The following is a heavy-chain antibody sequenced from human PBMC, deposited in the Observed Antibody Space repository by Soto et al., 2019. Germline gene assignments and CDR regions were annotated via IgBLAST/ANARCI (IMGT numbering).Heavy chain of an antibody. CDR2: VFHTGST. V-gene: IGHV4-59*11. CDR1: GASITSHY. CDR3: ATPPPPGGCLGVFDY. Sequence: SETLSLTCTVSGASITSHYWSWVRQPPGKGPEWIGYVFHTGSTNYNPSLKSRVTISLDTSKNQFSLILKSMTAADTAVYYCATPPPPGGCLGVFDYWSQGPRLTVSS. D-gene: IGHD2-8*01. J-gene: IGHJ4*02.